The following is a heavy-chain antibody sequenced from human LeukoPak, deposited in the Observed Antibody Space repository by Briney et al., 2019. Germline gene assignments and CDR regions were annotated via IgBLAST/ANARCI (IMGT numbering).Heavy chain of an antibody. J-gene: IGHJ4*02. CDR3: ARMGGGQLGIGY. Sequence: SETLSLTCTVSGGSISSYYWSWIRQPPGKGLEWIGSIFHSGYTHYNASLKSRVTIYVDTSKNQFSLKLSSVTAADTAVYYCARMGGGQLGIGYWGQGTLVTVSS. V-gene: IGHV4-4*08. CDR2: IFHSGYT. D-gene: IGHD5-24*01. CDR1: GGSISSYY.